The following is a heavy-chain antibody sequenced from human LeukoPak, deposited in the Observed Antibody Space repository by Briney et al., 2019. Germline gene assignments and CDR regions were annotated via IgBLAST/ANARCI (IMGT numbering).Heavy chain of an antibody. CDR1: GYTYIGYY. CDR2: INPDSGGT. J-gene: IGHJ1*01. Sequence: SVKVSCKATGYTYIGYYMHGVRRAPGQELEWMGWINPDSGGTNYAQKLEGRVTMTRDTSISTAYMELSWMRSDDTAVYYCAREDFYDSSGCYKKKEYFQHWGQGTLVTVSS. D-gene: IGHD3-22*01. V-gene: IGHV1-2*02. CDR3: AREDFYDSSGCYKKKEYFQH.